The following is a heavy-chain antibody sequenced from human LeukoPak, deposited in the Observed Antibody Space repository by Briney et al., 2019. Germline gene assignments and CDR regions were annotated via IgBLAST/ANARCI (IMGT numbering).Heavy chain of an antibody. CDR2: IYSSGTT. V-gene: IGHV4-61*02. CDR1: GGSISSGDYY. J-gene: IGHJ6*03. CDR3: ARYYYYYYYMDV. Sequence: SETLSLTCTVSGGSISSGDYYWSWIRQPAGKRLEWIGRIYSSGTTNYNPSLKSRVTISVDTSKNQFSLKLSSVTAADTAVYYCARYYYYYYYMDVWGKGTTVTISS.